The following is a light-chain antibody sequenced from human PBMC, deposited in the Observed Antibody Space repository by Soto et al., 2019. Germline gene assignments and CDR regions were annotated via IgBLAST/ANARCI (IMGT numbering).Light chain of an antibody. J-gene: IGKJ2*01. V-gene: IGKV3-15*01. Sequence: EIVMTQSPATLSVSPGQRATLSCRASQSLSSNLAWYQQKPGRAPRLLIYGASTRATGIPARFSGSGSETEFTLTISSLQSEDLAVYYCQQYNKWPYAFGQGTKLEI. CDR2: GAS. CDR3: QQYNKWPYA. CDR1: QSLSSN.